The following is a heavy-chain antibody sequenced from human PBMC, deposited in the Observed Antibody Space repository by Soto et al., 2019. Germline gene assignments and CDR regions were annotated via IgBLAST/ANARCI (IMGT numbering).Heavy chain of an antibody. J-gene: IGHJ4*02. CDR2: INWNGGST. CDR1: GFTFDDYG. D-gene: IGHD1-20*01. V-gene: IGHV3-20*04. Sequence: EVQLVESGGGVVRPGGSLRLSCAASGFTFDDYGMSWVRQAPGKGLEWVSGINWNGGSTGYADSVKGRFTISRDNAKNSLYRQMHSLRAEDTALYYCARDQYRDNWIGGFDYWGQGTLVTVSS. CDR3: ARDQYRDNWIGGFDY.